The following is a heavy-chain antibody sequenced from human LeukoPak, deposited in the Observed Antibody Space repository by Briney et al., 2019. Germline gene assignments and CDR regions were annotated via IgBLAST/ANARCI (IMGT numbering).Heavy chain of an antibody. J-gene: IGHJ6*03. CDR1: GFTCDDYG. D-gene: IGHD3-16*01. Sequence: GGSLRLSCAASGFTCDDYGMSWVRQAPGKGLEWVSGINWKGGSTAYADSVKGRFTISRDNAKNSLYLQMNSLRAEDTALYYCARDLSLLPSYMDVWGKGTTVTVSS. V-gene: IGHV3-20*04. CDR2: INWKGGST. CDR3: ARDLSLLPSYMDV.